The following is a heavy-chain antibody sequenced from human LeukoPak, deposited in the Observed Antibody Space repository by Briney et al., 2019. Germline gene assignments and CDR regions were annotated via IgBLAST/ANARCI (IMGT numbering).Heavy chain of an antibody. D-gene: IGHD2-2*02. CDR1: GGSISSGDYY. V-gene: IGHV4-30-4*01. CDR2: IYYSGST. J-gene: IGHJ6*02. Sequence: SQTLSLTCTVSGGSISSGDYYWSWIRQPPGKGLEWIGYIYYSGSTYYNPSLKSRVTISVDTSKNQFSLKLSSVTAADTAVYHCARVCSSTSCYTASGDYYGMDVWGQGTTVTVSS. CDR3: ARVCSSTSCYTASGDYYGMDV.